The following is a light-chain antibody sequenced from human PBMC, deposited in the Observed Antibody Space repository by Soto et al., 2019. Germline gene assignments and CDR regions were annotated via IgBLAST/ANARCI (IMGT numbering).Light chain of an antibody. CDR1: QSVSSSY. J-gene: IGKJ1*01. CDR3: QQDYNLLLWT. CDR2: GAS. Sequence: PGERVTLSCRASQSVSSSYLTWYQQKPGQAPRLLIYGASTRATSIPARFSGSGSGTDFTLTISSLQPEDFAVYYSQQDYNLLLWTFGQGTKVEIK. V-gene: IGKV3D-7*01.